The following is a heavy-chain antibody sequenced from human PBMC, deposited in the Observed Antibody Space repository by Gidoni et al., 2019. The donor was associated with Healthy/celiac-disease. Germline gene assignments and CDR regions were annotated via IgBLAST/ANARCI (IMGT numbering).Heavy chain of an antibody. D-gene: IGHD2-2*01. V-gene: IGHV3-30-3*01. Sequence: QVQLVESGGGVVQPGRSLRLSCAASGFTFSSYAMHWVRQAPGKGLEWVAVISYDGSNKYYADSVKGRFTISRDNSKNTLYLQMNSLRAEDTAVYYCARGGFCSSTSCYAWSAFDIWGQGTMVTVSS. CDR1: GFTFSSYA. J-gene: IGHJ3*02. CDR2: ISYDGSNK. CDR3: ARGGFCSSTSCYAWSAFDI.